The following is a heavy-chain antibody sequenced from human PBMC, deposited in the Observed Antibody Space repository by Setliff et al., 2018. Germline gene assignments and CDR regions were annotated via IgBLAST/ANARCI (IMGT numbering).Heavy chain of an antibody. CDR3: ARERGLGYCSSTSCRYYYYGMDV. Sequence: PSETLSLTCTVSGGSISSSSYYWGWIRQPPGKGLEWIGEINHSGSTNYNPSLKSRVTIPVDTSKNQFSLKLSSVTAADTAVYYCARERGLGYCSSTSCRYYYYGMDVWGQGTTVTVSS. V-gene: IGHV4-39*07. CDR1: GGSISSSSYY. D-gene: IGHD2-2*01. J-gene: IGHJ6*02. CDR2: INHSGST.